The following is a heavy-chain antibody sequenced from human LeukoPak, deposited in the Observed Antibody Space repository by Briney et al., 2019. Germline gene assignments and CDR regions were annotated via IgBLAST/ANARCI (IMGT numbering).Heavy chain of an antibody. V-gene: IGHV1-69*13. CDR3: ADRSPTTVTTAEYFQH. Sequence: SVKVSCKASGGTFSSYAISWVRQASGQGLEWMGGIIPIFGTANYAQKFQGRVTITADESTSTAYMELSSLRSEDTAVYYCADRSPTTVTTAEYFQHWGQGTLVTVSS. J-gene: IGHJ1*01. CDR2: IIPIFGTA. CDR1: GGTFSSYA. D-gene: IGHD4-17*01.